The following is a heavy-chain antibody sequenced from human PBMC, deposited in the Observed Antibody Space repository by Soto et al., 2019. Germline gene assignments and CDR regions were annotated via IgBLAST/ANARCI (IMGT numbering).Heavy chain of an antibody. Sequence: GGSLSLSCAASGFTFSSYAMSWVRQAPGKGLDWVSAISGRGGSTNYADSVKGRFTISRDNSKTTLYLQMNSLRAEDTAVYFCAKDRYCSSTSCYQAFDIWGQGTMVTVSS. V-gene: IGHV3-23*01. CDR1: GFTFSSYA. CDR3: AKDRYCSSTSCYQAFDI. D-gene: IGHD2-2*01. J-gene: IGHJ3*02. CDR2: ISGRGGST.